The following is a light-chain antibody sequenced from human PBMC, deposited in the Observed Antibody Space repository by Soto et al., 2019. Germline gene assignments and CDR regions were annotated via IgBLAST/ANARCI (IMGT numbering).Light chain of an antibody. Sequence: QAVVTQEPSLTVSPGRTVTLTCASGTGAVTSGDYPNWFQQKPGQAPRALIYGTSNKHSWTPARFSGSLLGGKAALTLSGVQPEDEAEYYCLLYYGGAQLVFGGGTKLTVL. J-gene: IGLJ2*01. CDR2: GTS. CDR3: LLYYGGAQLV. CDR1: TGAVTSGDY. V-gene: IGLV7-43*01.